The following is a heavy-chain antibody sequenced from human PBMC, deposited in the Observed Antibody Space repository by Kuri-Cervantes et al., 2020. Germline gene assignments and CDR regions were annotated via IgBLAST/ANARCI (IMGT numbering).Heavy chain of an antibody. CDR1: GFTFSSYW. Sequence: GESLKISCVASGFTFSSYWMNWVRQAPGKGLEWVANIKQDGSEMYYVDSVKGRFTISRDNAKNSLYLQMNSLRAEDTALYYCAKDMAIAVAGARFGYYGMDVWGQGTTVTVSS. CDR3: AKDMAIAVAGARFGYYGMDV. D-gene: IGHD6-19*01. CDR2: IKQDGSEM. V-gene: IGHV3-7*03. J-gene: IGHJ6*02.